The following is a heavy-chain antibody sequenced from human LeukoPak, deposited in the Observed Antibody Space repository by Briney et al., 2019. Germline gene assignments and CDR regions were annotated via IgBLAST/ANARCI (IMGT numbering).Heavy chain of an antibody. D-gene: IGHD6-19*01. CDR2: IYHSGST. V-gene: IGHV4-38-2*02. CDR3: ARRSGWYTPGEDYYFDY. CDR1: GYFISSGYY. J-gene: IGHJ4*02. Sequence: SETLSLTCTVSGYFISSGYYWGWIRQPPGKGLEWIGNIYHSGSTYYNPSLKSRVTISVDTSKNQFSLKLSSVTAADTAVYYCARRSGWYTPGEDYYFDYWGQGTLVTVSS.